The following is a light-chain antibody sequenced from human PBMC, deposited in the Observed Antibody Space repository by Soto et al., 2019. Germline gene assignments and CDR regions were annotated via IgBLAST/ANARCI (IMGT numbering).Light chain of an antibody. CDR1: QSVSSN. J-gene: IGKJ1*01. Sequence: EIVFTQSPATLSLSPGERATLSCRASQSVSSNLAWYQQKPGQAPRLLIYGASTRATGIPARFSGSGSGTEFTLTISSLQSEDFAVYYCQQYNNWRKTFGQGTKVDIK. V-gene: IGKV3-15*01. CDR3: QQYNNWRKT. CDR2: GAS.